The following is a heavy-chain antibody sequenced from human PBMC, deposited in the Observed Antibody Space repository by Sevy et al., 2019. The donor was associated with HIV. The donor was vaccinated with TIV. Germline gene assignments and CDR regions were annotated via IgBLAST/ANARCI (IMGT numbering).Heavy chain of an antibody. CDR1: GYTFTSYG. CDR3: ARDAGIAAAGTPLDAFDI. CDR2: ISAYNGNT. Sequence: ASVKVSCRASGYTFTSYGISWVRQAPGQGLEWMGWISAYNGNTNYAQKLQGRVTMTTDTSTSTAYMELRSLRSDDTAVYYCARDAGIAAAGTPLDAFDIWGQGTMVTVSS. D-gene: IGHD6-13*01. V-gene: IGHV1-18*01. J-gene: IGHJ3*02.